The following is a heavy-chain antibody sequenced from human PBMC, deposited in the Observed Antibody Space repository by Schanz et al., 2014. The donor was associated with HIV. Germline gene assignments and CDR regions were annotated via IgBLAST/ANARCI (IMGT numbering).Heavy chain of an antibody. Sequence: QVQLVQSGAEVKKPGASVKVSCRASGYAFTDYFIHWVRQAPGQGLEWIGWINPNSGGTKFAQKFQGRVTMTRDTSISPAYMELSRLRSDDTAVYYCASDLSVYSSSSSVWGQGTTVTVSS. CDR2: INPNSGGT. V-gene: IGHV1-2*02. CDR3: ASDLSVYSSSSSV. CDR1: GYAFTDYF. D-gene: IGHD6-13*01. J-gene: IGHJ6*02.